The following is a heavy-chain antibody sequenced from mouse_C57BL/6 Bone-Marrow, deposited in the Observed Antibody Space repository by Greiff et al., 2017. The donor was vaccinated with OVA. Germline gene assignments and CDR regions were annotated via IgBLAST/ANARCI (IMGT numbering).Heavy chain of an antibody. J-gene: IGHJ1*03. CDR1: GYTFTDYY. D-gene: IGHD1-1*01. CDR2: INPYNGGT. Sequence: EVQLQQSGPVLVKPGASVKMSCKASGYTFTDYYMNWVKQSHGKSLEWIGVINPYNGGTSYNQKFKGKATLTVDKSSRPAYMELNSLTSEDSAVYYCARYSYYYGSSYRYFDVWGTGTTVTVSS. V-gene: IGHV1-19*01. CDR3: ARYSYYYGSSYRYFDV.